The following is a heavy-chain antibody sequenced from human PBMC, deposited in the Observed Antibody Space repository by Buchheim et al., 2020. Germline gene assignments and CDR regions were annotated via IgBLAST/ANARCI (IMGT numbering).Heavy chain of an antibody. CDR3: VKDGTYYYDSSGFYFSRNSFDY. D-gene: IGHD3-22*01. CDR2: LRGSGDST. V-gene: IGHV3-23*01. Sequence: EVQLLESGGGLVQPGGSLRLSCVASGFTFSNYAMSWVRQAPGKGLEWVSALRGSGDSTYYADSVKGRFTISRDNSKNNLYLQMKSLRAEDTAVYYCVKDGTYYYDSSGFYFSRNSFDYWGQGTL. CDR1: GFTFSNYA. J-gene: IGHJ4*02.